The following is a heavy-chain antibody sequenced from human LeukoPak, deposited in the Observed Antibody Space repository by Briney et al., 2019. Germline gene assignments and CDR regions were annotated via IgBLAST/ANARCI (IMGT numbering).Heavy chain of an antibody. CDR1: GFIFNKYV. CDR2: ISGNGGST. CDR3: VKRGNDYYDSSGNFDFDF. J-gene: IGHJ4*02. D-gene: IGHD3-22*01. Sequence: GSLRLSCSASGFIFNKYVMYWVRQALGKGLEYVSAISGNGGSTYYADSVKGRFTISRDNSKNTLYLQMSSLRAEDTAVFYCVKRGNDYYDSSGNFDFDFWGQGTLVTVSS. V-gene: IGHV3-64D*06.